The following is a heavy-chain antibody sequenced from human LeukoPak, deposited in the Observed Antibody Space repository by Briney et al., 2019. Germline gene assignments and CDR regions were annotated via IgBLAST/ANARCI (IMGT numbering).Heavy chain of an antibody. CDR3: ARGGNFWSGYSLMY. CDR1: GGSFSGYY. Sequence: SETLSLTCAVYGGSFSGYYWSWIRQPPGKGLEWIGEINHSGSTNYNPSLKSRVTISVDTSKNQFSLKLSSVTAADTAVYYCARGGNFWSGYSLMYWGQGTLVTVSS. D-gene: IGHD3-3*01. J-gene: IGHJ4*02. V-gene: IGHV4-34*01. CDR2: INHSGST.